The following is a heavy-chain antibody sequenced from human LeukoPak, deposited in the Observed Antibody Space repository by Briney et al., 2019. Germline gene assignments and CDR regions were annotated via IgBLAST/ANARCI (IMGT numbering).Heavy chain of an antibody. D-gene: IGHD2-2*01. CDR2: IYYSGST. V-gene: IGHV4-61*01. CDR1: GGSVSSGSYY. CDR3: ARESGDIVVVPAVYFDY. J-gene: IGHJ4*02. Sequence: PSETLSLTCTVSGGSVSSGSYYWSWIQQPPGKGLEWIGYIYYSGSTNYNPSLKSRVTISVDTSKNQFSLKLSSVTAADTAVYYCARESGDIVVVPAVYFDYWAREPWSPSPQ.